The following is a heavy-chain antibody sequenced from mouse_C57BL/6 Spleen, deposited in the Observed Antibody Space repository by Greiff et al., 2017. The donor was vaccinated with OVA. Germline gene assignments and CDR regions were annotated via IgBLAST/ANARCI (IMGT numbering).Heavy chain of an antibody. V-gene: IGHV5-9*01. CDR2: ISGGGGNT. D-gene: IGHD2-4*01. CDR1: GFTFSSYT. Sequence: EVKLMESGGGLVKPGGSLKLSCAASGFTFSSYTMSWVRQTPEKRLEWVATISGGGGNTYYPDSVKGRFTISRDNAKNTLYLQMSSLRSEDTALYYCARQCDYDDGYYFDYWGQGTTLTVSS. J-gene: IGHJ2*01. CDR3: ARQCDYDDGYYFDY.